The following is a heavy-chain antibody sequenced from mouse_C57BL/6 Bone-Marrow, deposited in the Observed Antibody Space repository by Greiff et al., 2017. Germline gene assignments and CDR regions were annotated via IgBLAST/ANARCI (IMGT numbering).Heavy chain of an antibody. J-gene: IGHJ2*01. CDR3: ARHWHYFDY. CDR1: GYTFTSYW. V-gene: IGHV1-69*01. D-gene: IGHD4-1*01. CDR2: IDPSDSYT. Sequence: VQLQQSGAELVMPGASVKLSCKASGYTFTSYWMHWVKQRPGQGLEWIGEIDPSDSYTNYNQKFKGKSTLTVDKSSSTAYMQLSSLTSEDSAVYYCARHWHYFDYWGQGTTLTVSS.